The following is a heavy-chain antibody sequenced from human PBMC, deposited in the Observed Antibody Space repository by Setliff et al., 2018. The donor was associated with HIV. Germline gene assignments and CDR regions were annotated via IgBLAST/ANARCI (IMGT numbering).Heavy chain of an antibody. Sequence: SETLSLTCGVYGGSFSYDYWSWIRQPPGEELEWIGEINHGGTTKYNPALKGRVTISIDTSKNQFSLKLSSVTAPDTAVYFCARVVTGPYYYYYMDVWGKGTTVTVSS. D-gene: IGHD7-27*01. CDR1: GGSFSYDY. V-gene: IGHV4-34*01. CDR2: INHGGTT. J-gene: IGHJ6*03. CDR3: ARVVTGPYYYYYMDV.